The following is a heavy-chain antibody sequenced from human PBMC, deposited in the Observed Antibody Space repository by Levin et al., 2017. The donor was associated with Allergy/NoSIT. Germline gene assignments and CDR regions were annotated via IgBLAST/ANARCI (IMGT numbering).Heavy chain of an antibody. J-gene: IGHJ6*02. D-gene: IGHD3-10*02. CDR3: ARGNDDVTHGMDV. CDR2: IWYDGSNK. Sequence: PGGSLRLSCAASGFTFSSYGMHWVRQAPGKGLEWVAVIWYDGSNKYYADSVKGRFTISRDNSKNTLYLQMNSLRAEDTAVYYCARGNDDVTHGMDVWGQGTTVTVSS. CDR1: GFTFSSYG. V-gene: IGHV3-33*01.